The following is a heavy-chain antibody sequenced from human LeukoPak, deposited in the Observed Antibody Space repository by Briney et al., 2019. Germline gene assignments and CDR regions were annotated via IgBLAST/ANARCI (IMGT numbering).Heavy chain of an antibody. V-gene: IGHV4-39*01. CDR2: IYYSGST. J-gene: IGHJ4*02. D-gene: IGHD2-15*01. CDR3: ARHPKSGYCSGGSCLYYFDY. Sequence: SETLSLTCTVSGGSISSSSYYWGWIRQPPGKGLEWIGSIYYSGSTYYNPSLKSRVTISVDTSKNQFSLKLSSVTAADTAVYYCARHPKSGYCSGGSCLYYFDYWGQGTLDTVSS. CDR1: GGSISSSSYY.